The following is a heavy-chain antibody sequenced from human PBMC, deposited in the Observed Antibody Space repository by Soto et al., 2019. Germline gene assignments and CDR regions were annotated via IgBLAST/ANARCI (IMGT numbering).Heavy chain of an antibody. Sequence: QVQLVQSGAEVKKPGASVMVSCRASGYTFTSHYMHWVRQAPGQGLEWMGMIDPSGGATAYAQKFQGRVTITRDTPPTTVYMELSSLRPEDTAVYSCSRGLWQWLFDYWGQGTLVTVSS. D-gene: IGHD6-19*01. V-gene: IGHV1-46*03. CDR3: SRGLWQWLFDY. CDR1: GYTFTSHY. CDR2: IDPSGGAT. J-gene: IGHJ4*02.